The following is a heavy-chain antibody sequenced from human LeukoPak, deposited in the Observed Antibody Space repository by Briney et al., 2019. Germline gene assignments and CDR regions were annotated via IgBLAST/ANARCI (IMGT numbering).Heavy chain of an antibody. J-gene: IGHJ5*02. Sequence: GGSLRLSCAASGFTASSNYMSWVRQAPGKGLEWVSVIYSGGSTYYADSVKGRFTISRDNSKNTLYLQMNSLRAEDTAVYYCARDRSSSSWYPAWFDPWGQGTLVTVSS. D-gene: IGHD6-13*01. V-gene: IGHV3-53*01. CDR1: GFTASSNY. CDR2: IYSGGST. CDR3: ARDRSSSSWYPAWFDP.